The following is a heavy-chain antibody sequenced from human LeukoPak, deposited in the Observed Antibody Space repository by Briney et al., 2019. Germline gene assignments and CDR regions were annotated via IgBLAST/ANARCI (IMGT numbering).Heavy chain of an antibody. D-gene: IGHD2-15*01. CDR2: ISSSSSTI. Sequence: GSLRLSCAASGFTFSSYSMNWVRPAPGKGLEWVSYISSSSSTIYYTDSVKGRFTISRDNAKNSLYLQMNSLRAEDTAVYYCAREGPHCSGGSCTYYFDYWGQGTLVTVSS. V-gene: IGHV3-48*04. CDR3: AREGPHCSGGSCTYYFDY. J-gene: IGHJ4*02. CDR1: GFTFSSYS.